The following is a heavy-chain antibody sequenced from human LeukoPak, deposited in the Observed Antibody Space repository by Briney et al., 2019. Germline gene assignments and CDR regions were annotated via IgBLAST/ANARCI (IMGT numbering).Heavy chain of an antibody. CDR3: ARSNGLVVASSQYYFDY. D-gene: IGHD2-8*02. J-gene: IGHJ4*02. CDR2: IYYSGST. Sequence: SETLSLTCTVSGGSISSDYWSWIRQPPGKGLEWIGYIYYSGSTNYNPSLKSRVTISVDTSKNQFSLKLSSVTAADTAVYYCARSNGLVVASSQYYFDYWGQGTLVTVSS. CDR1: GGSISSDY. V-gene: IGHV4-59*08.